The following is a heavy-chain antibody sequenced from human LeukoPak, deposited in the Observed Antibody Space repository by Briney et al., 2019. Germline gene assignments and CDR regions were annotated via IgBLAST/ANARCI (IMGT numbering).Heavy chain of an antibody. CDR2: IIPIFGTA. J-gene: IGHJ4*02. CDR3: ARGSVDTAMAYYFDY. V-gene: IGHV1-69*05. CDR1: GGTFSSYA. Sequence: AASVKVSCKASGGTFSSYAISWVRQAPGQGLEWMGRIIPIFGTANYAQKFQGRVTITTDESTSTAYMELSSLRSEDTAVYYCARGSVDTAMAYYFDYWGQGTLVTVSS. D-gene: IGHD5-18*01.